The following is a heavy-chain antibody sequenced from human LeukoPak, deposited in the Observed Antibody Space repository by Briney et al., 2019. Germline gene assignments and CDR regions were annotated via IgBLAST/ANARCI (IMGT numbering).Heavy chain of an antibody. CDR1: GYSFTSYW. J-gene: IGHJ4*02. Sequence: GESLKICCKGAGYSFTSYWIGWVRQMGGKGLEWRGIIYPGDSDTSYSPSFQRQVTISADKSIRTAYLQWSSLKASDTAMYYCARHTGDYDYVWGTLNDWGQGTLVTVSS. CDR3: ARHTGDYDYVWGTLND. V-gene: IGHV5-51*01. D-gene: IGHD3-16*01. CDR2: IYPGDSDT.